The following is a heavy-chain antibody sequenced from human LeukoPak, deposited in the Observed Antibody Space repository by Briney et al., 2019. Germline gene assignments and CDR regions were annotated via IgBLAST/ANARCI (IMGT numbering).Heavy chain of an antibody. CDR2: IIPIFGTA. CDR3: ARGPLTMGGYYFDY. D-gene: IGHD3-16*01. J-gene: IGHJ4*02. V-gene: IGHV1-69*06. CDR1: GYTFTSYG. Sequence: GASVKVSCKASGYTFTSYGISWVRQAPGQGLEWMGGIIPIFGTANYAQKFQGRVTITADKSTSTAYMELSSLRSEDTAVYYCARGPLTMGGYYFDYWGQGTLVTVSS.